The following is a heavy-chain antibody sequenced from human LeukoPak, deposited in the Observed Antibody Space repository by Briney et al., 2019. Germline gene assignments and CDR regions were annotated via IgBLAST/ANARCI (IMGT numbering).Heavy chain of an antibody. V-gene: IGHV1-2*02. CDR2: INPNSGGT. CDR3: ARDMYYYDSSGYHDY. D-gene: IGHD3-22*01. CDR1: GYTFTGYY. Sequence: ASVKVSCKASGYTFTGYYMHWVRQAPGQGLEWMGWINPNSGGTNYAQKFQGRVTMTRDTSISTAYMELSRLRSDDTAEYYCARDMYYYDSSGYHDYWGQGTLVTVSS. J-gene: IGHJ4*02.